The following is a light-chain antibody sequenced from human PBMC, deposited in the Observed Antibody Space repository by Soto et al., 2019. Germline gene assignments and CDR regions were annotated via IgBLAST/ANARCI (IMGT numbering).Light chain of an antibody. CDR2: GAS. Sequence: EIVLTQSPGTLSLSPGERATLSCRASQSVSSSYLAWYQQKPGQAPRLLIYGASSRATGIPARFSGSGSGTDFTLTISSLEPEDFAVYYCHHRRNWWTFGQGTKVDIK. V-gene: IGKV3D-20*02. CDR1: QSVSSSY. J-gene: IGKJ1*01. CDR3: HHRRNWWT.